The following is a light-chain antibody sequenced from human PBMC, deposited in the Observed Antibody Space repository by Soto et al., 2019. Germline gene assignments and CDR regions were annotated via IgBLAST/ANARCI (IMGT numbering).Light chain of an antibody. Sequence: DIVLTQSPGTLSLSPGERATLSCRASQSVSSSYLAWYQQKPGQAPRLLIYGASSRATGIPARFSGSRPGTEFTLNISSLQSEDFAVYYCQQYRTSPPTWTFGQGTKVDIK. V-gene: IGKV3-20*01. CDR3: QQYRTSPPTWT. CDR2: GAS. CDR1: QSVSSSY. J-gene: IGKJ1*01.